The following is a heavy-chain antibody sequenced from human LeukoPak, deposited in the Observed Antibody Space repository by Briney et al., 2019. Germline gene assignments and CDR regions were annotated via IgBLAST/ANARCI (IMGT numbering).Heavy chain of an antibody. D-gene: IGHD4-17*01. Sequence: SETLSLTCTVSSGSISTSNYYWGWVRQPPGKALEWIGNIFYSGSTYYSPSLKSRVTISLDTSRNQFSLKLNSVTAADTAVYYCARDRTVTGWFDPWGQGTLVTVSS. CDR2: IFYSGST. CDR3: ARDRTVTGWFDP. J-gene: IGHJ5*02. V-gene: IGHV4-39*07. CDR1: SGSISTSNYY.